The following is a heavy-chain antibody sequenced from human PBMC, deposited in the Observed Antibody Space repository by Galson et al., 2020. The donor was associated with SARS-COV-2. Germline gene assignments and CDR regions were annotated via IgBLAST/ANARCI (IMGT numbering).Heavy chain of an antibody. D-gene: IGHD5-12*01. CDR3: ARSGVDIVATTALLFDY. Sequence: SETLSLTCTVSGASIRSYYWGWIRQPPGKGLEWIGYIYYSGSTNYNPSLKSRLTISVDTSKNQFSLKLSSVTAADTAVYYCARSGVDIVATTALLFDYWGQGTLVTVSS. J-gene: IGHJ4*02. V-gene: IGHV4-59*01. CDR2: IYYSGST. CDR1: GASIRSYY.